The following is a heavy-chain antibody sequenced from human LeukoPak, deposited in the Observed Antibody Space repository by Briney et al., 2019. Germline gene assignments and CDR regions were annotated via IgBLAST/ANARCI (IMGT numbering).Heavy chain of an antibody. CDR1: GGSISSGLYY. D-gene: IGHD3-9*01. V-gene: IGHV4-61*02. CDR3: ARLASGYDILTGYYTHFDY. CDR2: FYTGGST. J-gene: IGHJ4*02. Sequence: SQTLSLTCTVSGGSISSGLYYWNWIRQPAGKGLEWIGRFYTGGSTYYNPSLKSRVTISVDTSKNQFSLKLSSVTAADTAVYYCARLASGYDILTGYYTHFDYWGQGTLVTVSS.